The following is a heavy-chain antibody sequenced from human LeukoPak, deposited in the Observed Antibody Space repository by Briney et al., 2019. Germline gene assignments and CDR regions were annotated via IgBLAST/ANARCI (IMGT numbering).Heavy chain of an antibody. CDR1: GYTLTELS. J-gene: IGHJ4*02. Sequence: ASVKVSCKVSGYTLTELSMHWVRQDPGKGLEWLGVFDPEDRETIYAQKYQGRVTMTEDTSTDTAYMELSSLRSEDTAVYYCATGNSSGWYGDYFDYWGQGTLVTVSS. CDR3: ATGNSSGWYGDYFDY. CDR2: FDPEDRET. D-gene: IGHD6-19*01. V-gene: IGHV1-24*01.